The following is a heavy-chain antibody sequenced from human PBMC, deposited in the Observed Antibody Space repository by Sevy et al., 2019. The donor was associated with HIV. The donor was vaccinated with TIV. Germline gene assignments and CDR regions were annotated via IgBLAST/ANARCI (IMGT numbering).Heavy chain of an antibody. CDR2: ITDSSNYI. CDR1: GFTFSTYN. CDR3: ARDRRTLNYYGSSGYNYYFDY. D-gene: IGHD3-22*01. V-gene: IGHV3-21*01. J-gene: IGHJ4*02. Sequence: GGSLRLSCAASGFTFSTYNMNWVRQAPGKGLECVSSITDSSNYIYHADSVKGRFTISRDNAKNSLYLQMNSLRAEDTAVYFCARDRRTLNYYGSSGYNYYFDYWGQGTLVTVSS.